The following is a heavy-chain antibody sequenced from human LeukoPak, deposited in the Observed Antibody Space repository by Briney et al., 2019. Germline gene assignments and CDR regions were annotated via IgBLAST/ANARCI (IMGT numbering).Heavy chain of an antibody. Sequence: PGGSLRLSCAASGFTFSSYAMSWVRQAPGKGLEWVSAISGSGGSTYYADSVKGRFTISRDNSKNTLYLQMNSLRAEDTAVYYCAKRGWIVGASGYYFDYWGQGTLVTVSS. V-gene: IGHV3-23*01. CDR3: AKRGWIVGASGYYFDY. CDR1: GFTFSSYA. D-gene: IGHD1-26*01. J-gene: IGHJ4*02. CDR2: ISGSGGST.